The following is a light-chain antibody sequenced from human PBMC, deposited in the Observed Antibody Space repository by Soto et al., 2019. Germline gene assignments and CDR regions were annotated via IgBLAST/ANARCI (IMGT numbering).Light chain of an antibody. CDR2: SAS. CDR1: QSVSSD. CDR3: QQYNNWPRT. J-gene: IGKJ1*01. V-gene: IGKV3-15*01. Sequence: EIVMTQSPATRSLSPGERASLSCRASQSVSSDLAWYHQKPGQAPRLLIYSASTRATGIPARFSGSGSGTEFTLTINSLQSEDFAVYYCQQYNNWPRTFGQGTKVDIK.